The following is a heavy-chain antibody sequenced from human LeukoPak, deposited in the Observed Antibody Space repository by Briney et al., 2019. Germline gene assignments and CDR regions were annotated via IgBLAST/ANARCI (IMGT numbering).Heavy chain of an antibody. V-gene: IGHV4-59*01. CDR3: ARATPDYYDSSGYSL. Sequence: PSETLSLTCTVSGGSISSYYWSWIRQPPGKGLEWIGYIYYSGSTNYNPSLKSRVTISVDTSKNQFSLKLSSVTAADTAVYYCARATPDYYDSSGYSLWGQGTLVTVSS. J-gene: IGHJ4*02. D-gene: IGHD3-22*01. CDR2: IYYSGST. CDR1: GGSISSYY.